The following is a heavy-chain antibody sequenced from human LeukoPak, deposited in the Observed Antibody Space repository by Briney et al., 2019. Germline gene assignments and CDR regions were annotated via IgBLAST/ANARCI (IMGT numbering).Heavy chain of an antibody. Sequence: GASVKVSCKASGYTFINNGISWVRQAPGQGLERMGWISAYNGNTNSAQKLQGRVTMTTDTSTSTANMEPRSLRSDAKAASYCAKDSIGSGWTPWGQGTLVTVSS. V-gene: IGHV1-18*04. CDR3: AKDSIGSGWTP. D-gene: IGHD6-19*01. CDR1: GYTFINNG. J-gene: IGHJ5*02. CDR2: ISAYNGNT.